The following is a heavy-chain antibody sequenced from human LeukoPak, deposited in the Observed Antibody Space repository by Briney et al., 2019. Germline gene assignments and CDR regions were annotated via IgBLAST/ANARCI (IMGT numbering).Heavy chain of an antibody. J-gene: IGHJ4*02. D-gene: IGHD5-12*01. Sequence: GGSLRLSCEASGFTFSNFALTWVRQALGKGLEWVLSISASADYTHYADSVRGRFTISRDDSRKTGYVQMNSLGGQDTALSYCANPIRGYTTSPLVFWGQGTLVTVSS. V-gene: IGHV3-23*01. CDR3: ANPIRGYTTSPLVF. CDR1: GFTFSNFA. CDR2: ISASADYT.